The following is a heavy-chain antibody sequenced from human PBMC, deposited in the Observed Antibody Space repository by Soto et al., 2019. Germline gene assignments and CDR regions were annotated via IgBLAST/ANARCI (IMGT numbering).Heavy chain of an antibody. CDR1: GYTFTSYG. D-gene: IGHD3-3*01. CDR2: ISAYNGNT. CDR3: ARDLTTYYDFSSGHPDYGMDV. J-gene: IGHJ6*02. Sequence: ASVKVSCKASGYTFTSYGISWVRQAPGQGLEWMGWISAYNGNTNYAQKLQGRVTMTTDTSTSTAYMELRSLRSDDTAVYYCARDLTTYYDFSSGHPDYGMDVWGQGTTVTVSS. V-gene: IGHV1-18*04.